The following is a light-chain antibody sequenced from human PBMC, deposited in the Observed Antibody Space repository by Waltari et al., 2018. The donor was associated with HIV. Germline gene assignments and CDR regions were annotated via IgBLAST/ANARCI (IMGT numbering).Light chain of an antibody. CDR3: TSFTTTTAWV. CDR2: DVT. CDR1: SSDIGGYDY. Sequence: QSALTQPASVSGSLGQSITFSCTGTSSDIGGYDYVSWYQQHPGEAPKIISYDVTNRPSGISDRFSGSKSGDTASLTISGLQAEDEADYYCTSFTTTTAWVFGGGTKLTVL. J-gene: IGLJ3*02. V-gene: IGLV2-14*03.